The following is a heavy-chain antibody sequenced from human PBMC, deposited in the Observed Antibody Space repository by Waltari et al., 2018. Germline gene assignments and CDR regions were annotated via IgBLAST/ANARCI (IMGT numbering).Heavy chain of an antibody. Sequence: EVQLLESGGGLVQPGGSLRLSCAASGFTFSSYAMSWVRQAPGKGLAWVSAISGSGGSTYYADSVKGRFTISRDKSKNTLYLQMNSLRAEDTAVYYCAKDQGIAAAGSKRYYFDYWGQGTLVTVSS. D-gene: IGHD6-13*01. V-gene: IGHV3-23*01. CDR1: GFTFSSYA. CDR2: ISGSGGST. CDR3: AKDQGIAAAGSKRYYFDY. J-gene: IGHJ4*02.